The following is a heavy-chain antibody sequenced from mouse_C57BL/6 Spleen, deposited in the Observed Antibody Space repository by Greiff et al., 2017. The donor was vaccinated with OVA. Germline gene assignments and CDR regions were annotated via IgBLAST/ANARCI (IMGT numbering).Heavy chain of an antibody. CDR1: GYSITSGYY. D-gene: IGHD2-10*01. V-gene: IGHV3-6*01. J-gene: IGHJ2*01. CDR3: ATYYYFDY. CDR2: ISYDGSN. Sequence: EVQRVESGPGLVHTSQSLSLTCSVTGYSITSGYYWNWIRQFPGNKLEWMGYISYDGSNNYNPSLKNRISITRDTSKNQFFLKLNSVTTEDTATYYCATYYYFDYWGQGTTLTVSS.